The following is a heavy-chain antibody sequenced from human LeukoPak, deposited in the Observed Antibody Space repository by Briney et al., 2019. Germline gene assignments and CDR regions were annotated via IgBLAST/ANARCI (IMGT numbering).Heavy chain of an antibody. CDR1: GYTFSNYD. CDR2: RNTSSGRT. Sequence: PGGSVKLSCTASGYTFSNYDMNWVRQATGKGLEWMGWRNTSSGRTCFAQTLQGRLTMTADTSISTAYLEMSSLTSDDTAVYYCARGPVSTHVMDVWGQGTTVTVSS. J-gene: IGHJ6*02. CDR3: ARGPVSTHVMDV. D-gene: IGHD6-13*01. V-gene: IGHV1-8*01.